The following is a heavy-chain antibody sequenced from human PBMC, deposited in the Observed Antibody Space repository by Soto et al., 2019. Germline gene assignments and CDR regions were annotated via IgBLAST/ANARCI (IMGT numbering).Heavy chain of an antibody. V-gene: IGHV3-21*02. J-gene: IGHJ4*02. CDR2: INARSNYK. CDR1: GFSFSTYN. Sequence: EVELLESGGGLVKPGGSLRLSCAASGFSFSTYNMNWVRQAPGKGLEWVSSINARSNYKYYTDSVKGRFTISRDNPKNSLYLQMDSLRVEDTAVYYCVREDGLVGSNSAFDQWGQGTLVIVSS. D-gene: IGHD7-27*01. CDR3: VREDGLVGSNSAFDQ.